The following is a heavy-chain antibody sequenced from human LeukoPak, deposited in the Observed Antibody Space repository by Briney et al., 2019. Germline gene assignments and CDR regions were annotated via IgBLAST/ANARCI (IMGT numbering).Heavy chain of an antibody. J-gene: IGHJ4*02. CDR3: AKQRRALVVPATLDS. Sequence: PGGSLSLSCAASGFTFNYYALSWVRQAPGKGLQWVAAISGSGSSPYHEASVQGRFTTSRDNSKNTLYPHMVSLRAEQTAIYYSAKQRRALVVPATLDSWGQGTLVTVSS. D-gene: IGHD2-2*01. V-gene: IGHV3-23*01. CDR2: ISGSGSSP. CDR1: GFTFNYYA.